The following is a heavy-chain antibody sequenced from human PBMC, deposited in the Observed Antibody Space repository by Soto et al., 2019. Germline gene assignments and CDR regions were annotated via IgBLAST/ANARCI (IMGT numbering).Heavy chain of an antibody. J-gene: IGHJ6*02. CDR3: ARVGKYCTNCVWSFYGRDV. V-gene: IGHV1-18*01. D-gene: IGHD2-8*01. CDR2: IGAYNVST. CDR1: GYTFTSYG. Sequence: QVQLEQSGAEVKKPGASVKVSCKASGYTFTSYGISWVRQAPGQGLEWMGWIGAYNVSTNYAQKFQGGVTMTTDTSTSAAYEELRMRRSDDAAEYYCARVGKYCTNCVWSFYGRDVLGQGTTVTVSS.